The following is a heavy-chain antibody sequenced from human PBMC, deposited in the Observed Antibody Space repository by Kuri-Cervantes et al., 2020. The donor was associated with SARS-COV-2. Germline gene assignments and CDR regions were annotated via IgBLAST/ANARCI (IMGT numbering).Heavy chain of an antibody. CDR1: GFTFSSYA. V-gene: IGHV4-34*08. J-gene: IGHJ6*02. D-gene: IGHD3-22*01. CDR2: IYHSGST. Sequence: ESLKISCAASGFTFSSYAMSWVRQAPGKGLEWIGEIYHSGSTNYNPSLKSRVTVSVDTSKNQFSLKLSSVTAADTAVYYCAGLAIVVHRAGAFDIWGQGTTVTVSS. CDR3: AGLAIVVHRAGAFDI.